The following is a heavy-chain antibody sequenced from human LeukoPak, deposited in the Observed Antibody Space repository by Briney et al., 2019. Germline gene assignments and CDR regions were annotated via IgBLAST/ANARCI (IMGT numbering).Heavy chain of an antibody. Sequence: SETLSITCTVSGGSISSSSYYWGWIRQPPGKGLEWIGSIYYSGSTYYNPSLKSRVTISVDTSKNQFSLKLSSVTAADTAVYYCARVYLHDSSGSNWIDPWGQGTLVTVSS. CDR2: IYYSGST. V-gene: IGHV4-39*07. CDR1: GGSISSSSYY. CDR3: ARVYLHDSSGSNWIDP. J-gene: IGHJ5*02. D-gene: IGHD3-22*01.